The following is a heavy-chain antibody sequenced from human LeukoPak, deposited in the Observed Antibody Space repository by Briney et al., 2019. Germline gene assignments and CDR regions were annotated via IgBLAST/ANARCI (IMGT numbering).Heavy chain of an antibody. Sequence: SETLSLTCTVSGGSISSSSYYWGWIRQPPGKGLEWIGSIYYSGSTYYNPSLKSRVTISVDRSKNQFSLKLGSVTAADTAVYYCARGPIFAFDIWGQGTMVTVSS. CDR1: GGSISSSSYY. CDR2: IYYSGST. V-gene: IGHV4-39*07. CDR3: ARGPIFAFDI. J-gene: IGHJ3*02. D-gene: IGHD3-3*01.